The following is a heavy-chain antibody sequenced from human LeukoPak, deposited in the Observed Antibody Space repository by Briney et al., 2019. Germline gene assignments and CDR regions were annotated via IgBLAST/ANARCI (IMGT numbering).Heavy chain of an antibody. CDR3: ARDQSNYGEFLHYYYGMDV. Sequence: KPGGSLRLSCAASGFTFSDYYMSWFRQAPGKGLECISYISKSGDTIYYADSVKGRFTISRDNSKNTLYLQMNSLRAEDTAVYYCARDQSNYGEFLHYYYGMDVWGQGTTVTVSS. CDR2: ISKSGDTI. J-gene: IGHJ6*02. D-gene: IGHD4-17*01. V-gene: IGHV3-11*04. CDR1: GFTFSDYY.